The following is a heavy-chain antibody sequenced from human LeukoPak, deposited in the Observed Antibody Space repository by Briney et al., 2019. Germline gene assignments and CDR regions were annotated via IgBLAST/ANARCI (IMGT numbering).Heavy chain of an antibody. V-gene: IGHV4-59*01. Sequence: SETLSLTCTVSGGSISSYYWSWIRQPPGKGLEWIGEIYHSGSTNYNPSLKSRVTISVDTSKNQFSLKLSSVTAADTAVYYCARERGGGETGFDYWGQGTLVTVSS. CDR3: ARERGGGETGFDY. CDR1: GGSISSYY. D-gene: IGHD7-27*01. J-gene: IGHJ4*02. CDR2: IYHSGST.